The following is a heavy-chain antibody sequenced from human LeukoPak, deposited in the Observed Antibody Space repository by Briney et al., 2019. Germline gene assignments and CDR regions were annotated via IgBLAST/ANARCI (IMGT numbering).Heavy chain of an antibody. Sequence: GGSLRLSCAASGFTFSSYAMSWVRQAPGKGLEWVSAISGSGGSTYYADSVRGRFTISRDNSKNPLYLQMNSLRAEDTAVYYCAKSGPLRFLEWLPLGYYYYMDVWGKGTTVTVSS. D-gene: IGHD3-3*01. CDR3: AKSGPLRFLEWLPLGYYYYMDV. J-gene: IGHJ6*03. V-gene: IGHV3-23*01. CDR1: GFTFSSYA. CDR2: ISGSGGST.